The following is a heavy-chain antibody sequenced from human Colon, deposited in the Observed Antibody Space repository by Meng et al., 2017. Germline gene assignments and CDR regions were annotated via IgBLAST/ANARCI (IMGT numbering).Heavy chain of an antibody. CDR2: GST. CDR3: ARDNWGSLDY. V-gene: IGHV4-61*01. Sequence: QVQLQESGPGLVRPSETLSLTCTVSGASVSDTNYAWSWIRQPPGKGLEWIGYGSTNHNPSLKSRVTISVDTSKNQFSLTLNSVTAADTVVYYCARDNWGSLDYWGQGTLVTVSS. CDR1: GASVSDTNYA. J-gene: IGHJ4*02. D-gene: IGHD7-27*01.